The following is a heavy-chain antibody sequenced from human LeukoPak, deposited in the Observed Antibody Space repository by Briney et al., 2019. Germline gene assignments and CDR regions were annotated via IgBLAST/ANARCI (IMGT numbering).Heavy chain of an antibody. CDR2: INHSGST. Sequence: SETLSLTCAVYSGSFSGYYWSWIRQPPGKGLEWIGEINHSGSTNYNPSLKSRVTISVDTSKNQFSLKLSSVTAADTAVYYCARVHYSSSWYRPVGWFDPWGQGTLVTVSS. CDR1: SGSFSGYY. CDR3: ARVHYSSSWYRPVGWFDP. J-gene: IGHJ5*02. D-gene: IGHD6-13*01. V-gene: IGHV4-34*01.